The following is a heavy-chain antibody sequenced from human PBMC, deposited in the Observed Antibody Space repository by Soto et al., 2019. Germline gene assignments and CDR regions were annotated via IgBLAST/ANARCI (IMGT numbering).Heavy chain of an antibody. CDR3: ASEGPAPYYYYGMDV. Sequence: QVQLVQSGAEVKKPGASVKVSCKASGYTFTNYGFSWVRQAPGQGLEWMGWISGYNGNTKYVEKFQGRVTMTADTSTSTAPMELRSLRSVDTAVYYCASEGPAPYYYYGMDVWGQGTAVTVSS. V-gene: IGHV1-18*01. CDR2: ISGYNGNT. J-gene: IGHJ6*02. CDR1: GYTFTNYG.